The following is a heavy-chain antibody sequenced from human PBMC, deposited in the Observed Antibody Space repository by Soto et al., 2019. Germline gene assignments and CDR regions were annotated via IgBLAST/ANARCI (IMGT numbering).Heavy chain of an antibody. CDR1: GFTFSSYG. Sequence: GGSLRLSCAASGFTFSSYGMHWVRQAPGKGLEWVAVISYDGSNKYYADSVKGRFTISRDNSKNTLYLQMNSLRAEDTAVYYCAKGITMVRGVIIFFGGFDYWGQGTLVTVSS. D-gene: IGHD3-10*01. CDR2: ISYDGSNK. J-gene: IGHJ4*02. V-gene: IGHV3-30*18. CDR3: AKGITMVRGVIIFFGGFDY.